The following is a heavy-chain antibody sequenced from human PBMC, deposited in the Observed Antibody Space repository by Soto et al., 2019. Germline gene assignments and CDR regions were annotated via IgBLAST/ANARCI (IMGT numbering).Heavy chain of an antibody. CDR1: GGSISSYY. Sequence: NPSETLSLTCTVSGGSISSYYWSWIRQPPGKGLEWIGYIYYSGSTNYNPSLKSRVTISVDTSKNQFSLKLSSVTAADTAVYYCARCVVVPAAAYYYYYYMDVWGKGTTVTVS. CDR3: ARCVVVPAAAYYYYYYMDV. CDR2: IYYSGST. V-gene: IGHV4-59*08. D-gene: IGHD2-2*01. J-gene: IGHJ6*03.